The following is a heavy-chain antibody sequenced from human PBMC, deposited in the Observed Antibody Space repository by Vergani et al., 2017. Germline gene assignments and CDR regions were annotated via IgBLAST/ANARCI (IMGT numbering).Heavy chain of an antibody. J-gene: IGHJ5*02. V-gene: IGHV4-39*01. CDR3: ARRITGTTLXFDP. Sequence: QLQLQESGPGLVKPSETLSLTCTVSGGSISSSSYYWGWIRQPPGKGLEWIGSIYYSGSTYYNPSLKSRVTISVDTSKNQFSLKLSSVTAADTAVYYCARRITGTTLXFDPWGQGTLVTVSS. D-gene: IGHD1-7*01. CDR1: GGSISSSSYY. CDR2: IYYSGST.